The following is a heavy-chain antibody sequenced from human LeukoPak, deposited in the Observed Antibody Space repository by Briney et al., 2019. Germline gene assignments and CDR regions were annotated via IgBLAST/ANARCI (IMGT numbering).Heavy chain of an antibody. CDR1: GYTFTSYD. D-gene: IGHD6-6*01. CDR3: ARAVEQLVHYYYYGMDV. Sequence: ASVKVSCKASGYTFTSYDINWVRQATGQGLEWMGWMIPNRGNTGYAQKFQGRVTMTRNTSISTAYMELSSLRSEDTAVYYCARAVEQLVHYYYYGMDVWGQGTTVTVSS. CDR2: MIPNRGNT. V-gene: IGHV1-8*01. J-gene: IGHJ6*02.